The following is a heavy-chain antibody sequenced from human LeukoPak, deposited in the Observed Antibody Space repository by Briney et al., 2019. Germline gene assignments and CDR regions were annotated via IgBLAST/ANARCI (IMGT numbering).Heavy chain of an antibody. CDR1: GFTFSSYA. V-gene: IGHV3-30*04. CDR2: ISYDGSNK. J-gene: IGHJ4*02. D-gene: IGHD3-22*01. Sequence: PGGSLRLSCAASGFTFSSYAMHWVRQAPGKGLEWVAVISYDGSNKYYADSVKGRFTISRDNSKNTLYLQMNSLRAEDTTVYYCAKGAEVTMIVVELFDYWGQGTLVTVSS. CDR3: AKGAEVTMIVVELFDY.